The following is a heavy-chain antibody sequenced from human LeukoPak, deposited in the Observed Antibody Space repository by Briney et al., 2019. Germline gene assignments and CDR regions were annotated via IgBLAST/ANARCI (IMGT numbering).Heavy chain of an antibody. CDR2: IYPGDSDT. J-gene: IGHJ4*02. CDR3: ARLRYQYDYGSN. CDR1: GYIFTNYW. D-gene: IGHD4-17*01. Sequence: GESLKISCKGSGYIFTNYWIGWVRQTPGKGLERMGIIYPGDSDTRYSPSFQGQVTISVDKSISTAYVQWTSLKASDTAMYYCARLRYQYDYGSNWGQGTLVTVSS. V-gene: IGHV5-51*01.